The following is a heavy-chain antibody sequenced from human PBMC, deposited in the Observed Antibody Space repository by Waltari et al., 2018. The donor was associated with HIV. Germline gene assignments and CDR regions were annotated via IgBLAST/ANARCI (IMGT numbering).Heavy chain of an antibody. CDR3: ARAPGYYDILTGYYNPYYFDY. CDR2: IYTSGST. V-gene: IGHV4-61*02. J-gene: IGHJ4*02. D-gene: IGHD3-9*01. CDR1: GGSITSGSYY. Sequence: QVQLQESGPGLVKPSQTLSLTCTVSGGSITSGSYYWSWIRQPPGKGLEWIGRIYTSGSTNYNPSLKSRVTISVDTSKNQFSLKLSSVTAADTAVYYCARAPGYYDILTGYYNPYYFDYWGQGTLVTVSS.